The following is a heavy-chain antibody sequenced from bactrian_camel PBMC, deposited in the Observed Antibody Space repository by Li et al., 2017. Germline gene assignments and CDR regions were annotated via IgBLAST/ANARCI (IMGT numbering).Heavy chain of an antibody. D-gene: IGHD3*01. CDR3: VTDREPYTASGLYGYNY. V-gene: IGHV3S60*01. CDR1: GFNFGDAD. Sequence: HVQLVESGGGLLQTGGSLRLSCVASGFNFGDADMGWYRRAPGNECILIAKIDTLFPANPSTTYYAESEKDRFTISQDNAKNTVYLLMDSLKPEDTAVYYCVTDREPYTASGLYGYNYWGQGTQVTVS. J-gene: IGHJ4*01. CDR2: IDTLFPANPSTT.